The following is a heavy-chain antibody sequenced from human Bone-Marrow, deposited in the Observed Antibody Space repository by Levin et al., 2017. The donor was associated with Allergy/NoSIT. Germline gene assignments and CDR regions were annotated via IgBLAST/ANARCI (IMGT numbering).Heavy chain of an antibody. CDR2: IYTSGST. J-gene: IGHJ6*03. CDR3: ARVGHVRESSGTSWYSFSYYYMDV. V-gene: IGHV4-61*02. D-gene: IGHD2-2*02. CDR1: GGSISSGTYY. Sequence: LRLSCTVSGGSISSGTYYWSWIRQPAGERLEWIGRIYTSGSTNYNPSLKSRVTISLDTSKNQFSLQLTSVTAADTAVYYCARVGHVRESSGTSWYSFSYYYMDVWGKGTTVTVSS.